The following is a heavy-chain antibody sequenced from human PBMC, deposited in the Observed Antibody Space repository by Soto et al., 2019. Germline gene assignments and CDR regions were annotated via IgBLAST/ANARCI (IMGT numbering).Heavy chain of an antibody. Sequence: GGALRLSCAASGFTFNNYSVNWVRQAPGKGLEWVATISGTGGSTYYADSVKGRFTISRDNSKNTLYLQMNSLRVEDTAVYYCAKDRLGGNFDYWGQGTQVTVS. CDR1: GFTFNNYS. J-gene: IGHJ4*02. V-gene: IGHV3-23*01. CDR3: AKDRLGGNFDY. CDR2: ISGTGGST.